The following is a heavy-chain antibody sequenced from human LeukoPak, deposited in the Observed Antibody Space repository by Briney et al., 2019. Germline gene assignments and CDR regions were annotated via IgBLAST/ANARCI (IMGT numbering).Heavy chain of an antibody. D-gene: IGHD6-13*01. CDR3: ARDTILAAAGTFFDY. CDR2: INPSGGST. Sequence: ASVKVSCKASGYTFTSYYMHWVRQAPGQGLEWMGIINPSGGSTSYAQKFQGRVTMTRDTSTSTVYMELSSLRSEDTAVYYCARDTILAAAGTFFDYWGQGTLVTVSS. CDR1: GYTFTSYY. V-gene: IGHV1-46*01. J-gene: IGHJ4*02.